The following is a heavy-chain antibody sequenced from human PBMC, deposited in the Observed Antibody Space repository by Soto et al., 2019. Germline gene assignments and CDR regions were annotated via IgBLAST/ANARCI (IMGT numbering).Heavy chain of an antibody. CDR3: ARRAFSSWYFGAQYYFDY. J-gene: IGHJ4*02. CDR2: IYPGDSDT. Sequence: GESLKISCKGSGYSFTSYWIGWVRQMPGKGLEWMGIIYPGDSDTRYSPSFQGQVTISADKSISTAYLQWSSLKASDTAMYYCARRAFSSWYFGAQYYFDYWGQGTLVTVSS. D-gene: IGHD6-13*01. CDR1: GYSFTSYW. V-gene: IGHV5-51*01.